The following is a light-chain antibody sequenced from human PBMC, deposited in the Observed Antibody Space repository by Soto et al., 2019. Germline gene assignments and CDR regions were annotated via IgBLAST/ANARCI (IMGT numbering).Light chain of an antibody. CDR2: DVS. Sequence: QSALTQPASVSGSPGQSITISCTGTSSDVGGYDYVSWYQQHPGKAPKLLIFDVSKRPSGVSYRFSGSKSGNTASLTISGLQAEDEADYYCSSYASSITLVFGGGTKLTVL. J-gene: IGLJ2*01. CDR1: SSDVGGYDY. V-gene: IGLV2-14*01. CDR3: SSYASSITLV.